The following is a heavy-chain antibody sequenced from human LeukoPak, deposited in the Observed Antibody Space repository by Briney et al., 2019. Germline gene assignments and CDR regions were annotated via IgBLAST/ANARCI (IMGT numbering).Heavy chain of an antibody. D-gene: IGHD1-7*01. CDR2: IYYSGST. CDR1: GGSISSDY. V-gene: IGHV4-59*12. Sequence: SETLSLTCTVSGGSISSDYWSWIRQPPGKGLEWIGYIYYSGSTNYNPSLKSRVTISVDTSKNQFSLKLSSVTAADTAVYYCAVELDAFDIWGQGTMVTVSS. CDR3: AVELDAFDI. J-gene: IGHJ3*02.